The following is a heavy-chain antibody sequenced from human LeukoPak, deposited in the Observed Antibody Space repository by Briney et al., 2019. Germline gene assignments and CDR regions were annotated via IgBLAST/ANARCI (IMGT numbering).Heavy chain of an antibody. CDR1: GGSFSGYY. J-gene: IGHJ3*02. V-gene: IGHV4-34*01. Sequence: PSETLSLTCAVYGGSFSGYYWSWIRQPPGKGLEWIGEINHSGSTNYNPSLKSRVTISVDTSKNQFSLKLSSVTAADTAVYYCARMVKRLVFSAAAPDAFDIWGQGTMVTVSS. D-gene: IGHD6-19*01. CDR2: INHSGST. CDR3: ARMVKRLVFSAAAPDAFDI.